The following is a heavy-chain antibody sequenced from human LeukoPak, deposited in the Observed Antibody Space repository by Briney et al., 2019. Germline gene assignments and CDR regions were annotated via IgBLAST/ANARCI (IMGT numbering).Heavy chain of an antibody. CDR3: ARSESGSYSEN. CDR2: IYIGGNT. CDR1: GFTVSNNY. V-gene: IGHV3-66*01. Sequence: GGSLRLSCAASGFTVSNNYMSWVRQAPGKGLEWVSVIYIGGNTYYADSVKGRFIISRDNSKNTLYLQMNNLRAEDTAVYYCARSESGSYSENWGQGTLVTVSS. D-gene: IGHD1-26*01. J-gene: IGHJ4*02.